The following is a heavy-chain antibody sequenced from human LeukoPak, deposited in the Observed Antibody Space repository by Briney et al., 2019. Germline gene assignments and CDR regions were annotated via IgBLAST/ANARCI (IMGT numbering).Heavy chain of an antibody. CDR1: GGSISSSSSF. D-gene: IGHD3-22*01. V-gene: IGHV4-39*07. CDR3: ARRNDYYCSSGYGWTHAFDI. J-gene: IGHJ3*02. CDR2: IYYSGST. Sequence: SETLSLTCTVSGGSISSSSSFWGWIRQPPSKGRQRFGCIYYSGSTYYNPSLKSRVTISVDPTNNQSSLKLSSVTAADTAVYYCARRNDYYCSSGYGWTHAFDIWGQGTMVTVSS.